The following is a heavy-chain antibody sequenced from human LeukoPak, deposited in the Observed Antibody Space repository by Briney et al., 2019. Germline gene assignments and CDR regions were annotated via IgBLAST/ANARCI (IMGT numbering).Heavy chain of an antibody. Sequence: PSETLSLTCTVSGGSISSSSYYWGWIRQPPGKGLEWIGSIYYSGSTYYNPSLKSRVTISVDTSKNQFSLKLSSVTAADTAVYYRASLNYVYYYYYMDVWGKGTTVTVSS. CDR1: GGSISSSSYY. CDR3: ASLNYVYYYYYMDV. D-gene: IGHD4-11*01. J-gene: IGHJ6*03. CDR2: IYYSGST. V-gene: IGHV4-39*01.